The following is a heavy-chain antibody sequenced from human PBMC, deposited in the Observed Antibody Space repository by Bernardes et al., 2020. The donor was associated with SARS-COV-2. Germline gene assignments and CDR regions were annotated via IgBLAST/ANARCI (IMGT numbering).Heavy chain of an antibody. Sequence: SETLSLTCTVSGGSVSSGSYYWSWIRQPPGKGLEWVGYIYYTGGTNYNPSLKSRVTISADTSKNQFSLRLNSVIAADTAVYYCARAYSGYDSWGQGSLVTVSS. CDR3: ARAYSGYDS. D-gene: IGHD5-12*01. J-gene: IGHJ5*01. CDR2: IYYTGGT. CDR1: GGSVSSGSYY. V-gene: IGHV4-61*01.